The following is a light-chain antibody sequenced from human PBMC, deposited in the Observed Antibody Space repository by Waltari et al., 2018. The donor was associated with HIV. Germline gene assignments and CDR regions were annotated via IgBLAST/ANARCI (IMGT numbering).Light chain of an antibody. CDR3: AAWDDSLSGWA. CDR2: NNN. V-gene: IGLV1-47*02. Sequence: QSVLTQLPSASGTPGLRLTITCFGCSCTLGPNAVFWYQQLPGTAPKLLSYNNNQRPSGVTDRFSGSKSGTSASLAISGLRSEDEAEYYCAAWDDSLSGWAFGGGTKLTVL. CDR1: SCTLGPNA. J-gene: IGLJ3*02.